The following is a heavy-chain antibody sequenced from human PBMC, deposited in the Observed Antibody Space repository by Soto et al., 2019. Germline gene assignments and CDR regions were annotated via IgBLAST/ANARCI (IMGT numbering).Heavy chain of an antibody. J-gene: IGHJ6*02. D-gene: IGHD2-15*01. CDR1: GGTFSSYA. V-gene: IGHV1-69*12. CDR2: IIPIFGTA. CDR3: ARDGDNDGYCSGGSCYSGGDYYYYYYGMDV. Sequence: QVQLVQSGAEVKKPGSSVKVSCKASGGTFSSYAISWVRQAPGQGLEWMGGIIPIFGTANYAQKFQGRVTITADESTSTAYRELSSLRSEDTAVYYCARDGDNDGYCSGGSCYSGGDYYYYYYGMDVWGQGTTVTVSS.